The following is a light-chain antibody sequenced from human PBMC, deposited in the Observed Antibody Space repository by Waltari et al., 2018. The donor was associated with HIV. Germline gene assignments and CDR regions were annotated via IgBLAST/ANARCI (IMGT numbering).Light chain of an antibody. CDR2: GAS. V-gene: IGKV3-20*01. CDR3: QQYGSSPLP. J-gene: IGKJ4*01. CDR1: QSVSRSY. Sequence: DIELTQSPCTLSLSPGERATLSCRASQSVSRSYLAWYQQRPGQAPRLRMYGASSRATGSPDRFSGSGSGTEFTLNISMLEPEDFAVYYCQQYGSSPLPFGGGTMVEIK.